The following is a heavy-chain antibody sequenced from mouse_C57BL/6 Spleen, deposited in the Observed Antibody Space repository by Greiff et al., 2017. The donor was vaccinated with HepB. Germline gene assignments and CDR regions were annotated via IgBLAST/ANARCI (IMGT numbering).Heavy chain of an antibody. D-gene: IGHD1-1*01. Sequence: EVQGVESGGGLVKPGGSLKLSCAASGFTFSSYAMSWVRQTPEKRLEWVATISDGGSYTYYPDNVKGRFTISRDNAKNNLYLQMSHLKSEDTAMYYCARGTTVVGEYYFDYWGQGTTLTVSS. V-gene: IGHV5-4*01. CDR1: GFTFSSYA. CDR3: ARGTTVVGEYYFDY. J-gene: IGHJ2*01. CDR2: ISDGGSYT.